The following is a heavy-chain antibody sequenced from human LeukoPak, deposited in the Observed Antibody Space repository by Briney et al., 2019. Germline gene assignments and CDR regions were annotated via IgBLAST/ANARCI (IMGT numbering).Heavy chain of an antibody. Sequence: SETLSLTCTVSGGSISSGGYYWNWIRQPAGKGLEWIGRIQTSGSTNYNPSLNSRVTISVDTSENQFSLELRPVTAADAAVYYCARTYCDSTTCYRFDYWGQGTLVTVSS. CDR2: IQTSGST. CDR3: ARTYCDSTTCYRFDY. V-gene: IGHV4-61*02. D-gene: IGHD2-2*01. J-gene: IGHJ4*02. CDR1: GGSISSGGYY.